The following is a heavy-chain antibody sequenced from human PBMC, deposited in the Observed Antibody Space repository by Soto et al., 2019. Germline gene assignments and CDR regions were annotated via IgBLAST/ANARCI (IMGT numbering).Heavy chain of an antibody. V-gene: IGHV4-30-4*01. CDR1: GGSISSGDYY. CDR3: ARGTLQYGGNSGHLDY. Sequence: SETLSLTCTVSGGSISSGDYYWSWIRQPPGKGLEWIGYIYYSGSTYYNPSLKSRVTISVDTSKNQFSLKLSSVTAADTAVYYCARGTLQYGGNSGHLDYWGQGTLVTVSS. D-gene: IGHD2-21*02. CDR2: IYYSGST. J-gene: IGHJ4*02.